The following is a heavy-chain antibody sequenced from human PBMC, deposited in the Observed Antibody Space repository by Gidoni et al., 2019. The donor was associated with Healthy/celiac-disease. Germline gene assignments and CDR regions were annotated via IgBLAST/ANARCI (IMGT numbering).Heavy chain of an antibody. J-gene: IGHJ4*02. CDR2: ISGSGGST. D-gene: IGHD2-15*01. CDR1: GFTFSSYA. V-gene: IGHV3-23*01. CDR3: AKVLDIVVVVAATPPDY. Sequence: EVQLLESGGGLVQPGGSLRLSCAASGFTFSSYAMSWVRQAPGKGLEWVSAISGSGGSTYYADSVKGRFTISRDNSKNTLYLQMNSLRAEDTDVYYCAKVLDIVVVVAATPPDYWGQGTLVTVSS.